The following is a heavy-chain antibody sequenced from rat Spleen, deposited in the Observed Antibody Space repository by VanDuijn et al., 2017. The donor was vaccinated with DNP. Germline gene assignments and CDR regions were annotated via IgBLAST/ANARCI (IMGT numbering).Heavy chain of an antibody. CDR3: ARDRWRWRTPNYLYAMDA. Sequence: VQLKESGPGLLQPSQTLSLTCTVSGFSLTSYGVSWVRQPPGKGLEWVSSISASGGSTSYRDSVKGRFTISRDNAKSILYLQMESLRSEDTATYYCARDRWRWRTPNYLYAMDAWGQGTLVTVSS. V-gene: IGHV5-19*01. CDR2: ISASGGST. J-gene: IGHJ3*01. D-gene: IGHD1-12*01. CDR1: GFSLTSYG.